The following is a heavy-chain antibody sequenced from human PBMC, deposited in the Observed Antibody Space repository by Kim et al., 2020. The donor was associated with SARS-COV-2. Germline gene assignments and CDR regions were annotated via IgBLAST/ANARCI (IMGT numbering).Heavy chain of an antibody. D-gene: IGHD3-9*01. CDR2: INHSGST. V-gene: IGHV4-34*01. Sequence: SETLSLTCAVYGGSFSGYYWSWIRQPPGKGLEWIGEINHSGSTNYNPSLKNRVTISVDTSKNQFSLKLSSVTAADTAVYYCARGVFGILTGYRFDYWGQGTLVTVSS. J-gene: IGHJ4*02. CDR1: GGSFSGYY. CDR3: ARGVFGILTGYRFDY.